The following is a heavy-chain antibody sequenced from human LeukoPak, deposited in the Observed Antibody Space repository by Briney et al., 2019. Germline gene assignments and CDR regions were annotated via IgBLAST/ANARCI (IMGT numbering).Heavy chain of an antibody. V-gene: IGHV4-30-2*01. D-gene: IGHD1-26*01. J-gene: IGHJ3*02. CDR3: ARNQGWEVNAFDI. CDR1: GGSISSGGYY. CDR2: IYHSGST. Sequence: PSETLSLTCTVSGGSISSGGYYWSWIRQPPGKGLEWIGYIYHSGSTYYNPSLKSRVTISVDRSKNQFSLKLSSVTAADTAVYYCARNQGWEVNAFDIWGQGKMVTVSS.